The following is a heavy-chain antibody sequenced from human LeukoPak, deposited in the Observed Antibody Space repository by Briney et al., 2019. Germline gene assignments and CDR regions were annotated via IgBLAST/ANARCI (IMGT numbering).Heavy chain of an antibody. CDR3: ARGGSSWYLLGGNWFDP. CDR2: MNPNSGGT. V-gene: IGHV1-2*02. J-gene: IGHJ5*02. CDR1: GYTFTDYY. Sequence: ASVKVSCKASGYTFTDYYIHWVRQAPGQGLEWMAWMNPNSGGTSYAQKFQGRVTISVDTSKNQFSLKLSSVTAADTAVYYCARGGSSWYLLGGNWFDPWGQGTLVTVSS. D-gene: IGHD6-13*01.